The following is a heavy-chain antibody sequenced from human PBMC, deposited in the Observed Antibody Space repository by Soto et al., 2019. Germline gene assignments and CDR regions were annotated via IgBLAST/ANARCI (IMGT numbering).Heavy chain of an antibody. V-gene: IGHV3-23*01. CDR3: ARELGYCSGGNCYLEGAFDI. D-gene: IGHD2-15*01. J-gene: IGHJ3*02. CDR2: ISGSGDST. CDR1: GYTFSSYA. Sequence: GGSLRLSCAASGYTFSSYAMSWVRQAPGKGLEWVSVISGSGDSTYYADSVKGRFTISRDNSEDTLYLRMNSLGAEDTAVYSCARELGYCSGGNCYLEGAFDIWGQGTMVTVSS.